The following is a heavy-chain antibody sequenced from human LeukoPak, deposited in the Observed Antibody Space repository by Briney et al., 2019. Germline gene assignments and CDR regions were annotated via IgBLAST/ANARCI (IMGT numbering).Heavy chain of an antibody. Sequence: SGGSLRLSCAASGFTFRSYGMNWVRQAPGKGLEWVSAISGSGVNTYYADSVKGRFTISRDNSKNTLYLQMNSLRAEDTAVYYCARARRRVYDSGNWGYYYYMDVWGKGTTVTVSS. J-gene: IGHJ6*03. CDR1: GFTFRSYG. CDR3: ARARRRVYDSGNWGYYYYMDV. CDR2: ISGSGVNT. D-gene: IGHD3-3*01. V-gene: IGHV3-23*01.